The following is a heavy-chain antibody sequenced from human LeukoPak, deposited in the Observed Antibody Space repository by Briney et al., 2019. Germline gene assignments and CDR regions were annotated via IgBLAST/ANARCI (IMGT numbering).Heavy chain of an antibody. V-gene: IGHV4-31*03. J-gene: IGHJ5*02. CDR2: IYYSGST. CDR1: GGSISSGGYY. CDR3: AKLYSSSPGRFGFDP. Sequence: SETLSLTCTVSGGSISSGGYYWSWIRQHPGKGLEWIGYIYYSGSTYYNPSLKSRVTISVDTSKNQFSLKLSSVTAADTAVYYCAKLYSSSPGRFGFDPWGQGTLVTVSS. D-gene: IGHD6-6*01.